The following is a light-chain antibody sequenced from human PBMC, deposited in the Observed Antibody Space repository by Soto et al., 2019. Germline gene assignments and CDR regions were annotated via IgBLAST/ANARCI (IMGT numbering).Light chain of an antibody. V-gene: IGKV2-30*01. CDR3: LQGTHCPPT. J-gene: IGKJ1*01. CDR2: TAS. CDR1: QSLVYSDGIAY. Sequence: DVVMTQSPLSLPVTLGQPASISCRSSQSLVYSDGIAYLNGFHQRPCQSPRRLIYTASNRDSGVXHXXSPGGSGPDSTLKISRLEAEDVGVYYCLQGTHCPPTFGPGTKVEI.